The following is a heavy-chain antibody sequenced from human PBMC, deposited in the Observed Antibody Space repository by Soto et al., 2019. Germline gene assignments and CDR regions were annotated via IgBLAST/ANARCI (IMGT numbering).Heavy chain of an antibody. CDR1: GFTVSSNY. D-gene: IGHD3-10*01. CDR3: ARVVGVRDFYYYYYMDV. J-gene: IGHJ6*03. Sequence: GGSLRLSCAASGFTVSSNYMSWVRQAPGKGLEWVSVIYSGGSTYYADSVKGRFTISRDNSKNTLYLQMNSLRAEDTAVYYCARVVGVRDFYYYYYMDVWGKGTTVTVSS. CDR2: IYSGGST. V-gene: IGHV3-66*01.